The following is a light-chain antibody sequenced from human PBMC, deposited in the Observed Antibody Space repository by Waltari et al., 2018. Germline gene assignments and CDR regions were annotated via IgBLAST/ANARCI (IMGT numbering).Light chain of an antibody. Sequence: DIHLTQSPSSLPAPVGDRVTLPCRACQDIGGYLNWYQQQPGKAPKLLIYKTSILNTGVPSRFSGGSSRIDYTLTITNLQPEDIATYYCQYFDNLPMFTFGPGTKVEIK. CDR3: QYFDNLPMFT. V-gene: IGKV1-33*01. J-gene: IGKJ2*01. CDR2: KTS. CDR1: QDIGGY.